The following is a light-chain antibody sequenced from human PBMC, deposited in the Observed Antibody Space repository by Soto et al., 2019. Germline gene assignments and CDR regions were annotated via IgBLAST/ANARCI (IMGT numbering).Light chain of an antibody. CDR3: QQYGGSPLT. CDR2: GVS. Sequence: EIVLTQSPGTLSLSPGDSATLSCRASQSVSSSSLAWYQQKPGQAPRLLFFGVSNRAAGVPDRFGGSGSGTDFTLTISRLEPEDFAVYYCQQYGGSPLTVGGGTKVEIK. CDR1: QSVSSSS. V-gene: IGKV3-20*01. J-gene: IGKJ4*01.